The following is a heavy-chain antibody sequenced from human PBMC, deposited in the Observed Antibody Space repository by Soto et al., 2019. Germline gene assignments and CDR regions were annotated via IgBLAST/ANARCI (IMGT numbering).Heavy chain of an antibody. Sequence: GGSLRLSCAASGFTFSSYSMNWVRQAPGKGLEWVSSISSSSSYIYYADSVKGRFTISRDNAKNSLYLQMNSLGAEDTAVYYCAREECSGGSCYIWFDPWGQGTLVTVSS. CDR3: AREECSGGSCYIWFDP. D-gene: IGHD2-15*01. CDR2: ISSSSSYI. J-gene: IGHJ5*02. V-gene: IGHV3-21*01. CDR1: GFTFSSYS.